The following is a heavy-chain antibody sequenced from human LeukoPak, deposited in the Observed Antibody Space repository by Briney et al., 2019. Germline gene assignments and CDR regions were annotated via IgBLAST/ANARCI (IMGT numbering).Heavy chain of an antibody. V-gene: IGHV4-39*07. CDR1: GGSITSSSYY. CDR3: ARDRGYYYDSTGRDPYGMDV. D-gene: IGHD3-22*01. CDR2: IYYSEST. Sequence: SETLSLTCTVSGGSITSSSYYWGWIRQPPGKGLEWIGSIYYSESTYYNPSLKSRVTISVDTSKNQFSLKLSSVNAADTAVYYCARDRGYYYDSTGRDPYGMDVWGQGTTVTVSS. J-gene: IGHJ6*02.